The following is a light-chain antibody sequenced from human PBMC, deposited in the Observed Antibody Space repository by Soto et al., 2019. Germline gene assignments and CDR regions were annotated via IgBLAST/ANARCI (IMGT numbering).Light chain of an antibody. V-gene: IGLV2-14*01. Sequence: SVLTQPASVSGSPGQSITISCAGTSSDIGGYNYVSWYQQHPGKAPKVMIYQVTNRPSGVSNRFSGSRSGNTASLTISGLQAEDEADYYCSSYTDSSNYVFGTGTKGTV. CDR3: SSYTDSSNYV. CDR2: QVT. CDR1: SSDIGGYNY. J-gene: IGLJ1*01.